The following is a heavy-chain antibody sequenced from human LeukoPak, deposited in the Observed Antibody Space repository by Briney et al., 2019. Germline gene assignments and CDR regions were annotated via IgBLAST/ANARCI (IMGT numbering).Heavy chain of an antibody. D-gene: IGHD6-13*01. J-gene: IGHJ4*02. CDR3: VTGSGYSSSWYYFDY. CDR2: IYYSGST. CDR1: GGSISSGGYY. V-gene: IGHV4-31*03. Sequence: SETLSLTCTVSGGSISSGGYYWSWIRQYPGKGLEWIGYIYYSGSTYYNPSLKSRVTISVDTSKNQFSLKLSSVTAADTAVYYCVTGSGYSSSWYYFDYWGQGTLVSVSS.